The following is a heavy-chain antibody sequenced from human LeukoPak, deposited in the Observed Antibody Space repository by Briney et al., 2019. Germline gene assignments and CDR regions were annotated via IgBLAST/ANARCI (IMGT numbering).Heavy chain of an antibody. V-gene: IGHV4-30-2*01. CDR3: ARGAGYCSSTSCLENNWFDP. CDR1: GGSICSGGYS. D-gene: IGHD2-2*01. J-gene: IGHJ5*02. CDR2: IYHSGST. Sequence: SQTLSLTCAVSGGSICSGGYSWTWIRQPPGKGLEWIGYIYHSGSTYYNPSLKSRVTISVDRSKNQFSLKLSSVTAADTAVYYCARGAGYCSSTSCLENNWFDPWGQGTLVTVSS.